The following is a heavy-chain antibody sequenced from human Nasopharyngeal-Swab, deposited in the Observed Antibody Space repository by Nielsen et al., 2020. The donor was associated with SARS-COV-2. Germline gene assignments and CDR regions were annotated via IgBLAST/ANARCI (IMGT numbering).Heavy chain of an antibody. CDR1: GGSISSSSSY. CDR2: IYYSGST. D-gene: IGHD3-9*01. V-gene: IGHV4-31*03. Sequence: SETLSLTCTVSGGSISSSSSYWGWIRQHPGKGLEWIGYIYYSGSTYYNPSLKSRVTISVDTSKNQFSLKLSSVTAADTAVYYCACLGRYDILTGYYGAWNIWGQGTLVTVSS. J-gene: IGHJ4*02. CDR3: ACLGRYDILTGYYGAWNI.